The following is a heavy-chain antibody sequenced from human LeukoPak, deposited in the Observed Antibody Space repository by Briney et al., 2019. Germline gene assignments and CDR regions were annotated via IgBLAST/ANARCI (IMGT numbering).Heavy chain of an antibody. V-gene: IGHV3-30-3*01. D-gene: IGHD3-3*01. CDR3: AKDKWLLYCLDY. CDR2: ISYDGSNK. J-gene: IGHJ4*02. CDR1: GFTFSSYA. Sequence: PGGSLRLSCAASGFTFSSYAMHWVRQAPGKGLEWVAVISYDGSNKYYADSVKGRFTISRDNSKNTLYLQMNSLRAEDTAVYYCAKDKWLLYCLDYWGQGTLVTVSS.